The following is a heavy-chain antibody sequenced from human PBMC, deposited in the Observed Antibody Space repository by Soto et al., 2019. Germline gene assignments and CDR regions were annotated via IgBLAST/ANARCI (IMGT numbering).Heavy chain of an antibody. CDR1: GITLSDHF. J-gene: IGHJ4*02. CDR2: TKAKAYSYTT. CDR3: ASIRGVMGY. D-gene: IGHD3-10*01. Sequence: EVQLVESGGGLVQPGGSLRLSCAASGITLSDHFIDWVRQAPGKGLDWVGRTKAKAYSYTTEYAASVKGRFTISRDDSENSVYLQMNSLKSEDTAVYYCASIRGVMGYWGQGTLVTVSS. V-gene: IGHV3-72*01.